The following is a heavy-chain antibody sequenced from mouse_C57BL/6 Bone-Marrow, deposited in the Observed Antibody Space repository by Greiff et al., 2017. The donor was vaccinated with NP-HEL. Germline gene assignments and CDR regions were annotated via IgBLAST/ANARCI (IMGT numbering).Heavy chain of an antibody. CDR2: IYPGDGDT. D-gene: IGHD4-1*01. CDR1: GYAFSSYW. V-gene: IGHV1-80*01. Sequence: LKQSGASVKISCKASGYAFSSYWMNWVKQRPGKGLEWIGQIYPGDGDTNYNGKFKGKATLTADKSSSTAYMQLSSLTSEDSAVYFCARREDWDYFDYWGQGTTLTVSS. CDR3: ARREDWDYFDY. J-gene: IGHJ2*01.